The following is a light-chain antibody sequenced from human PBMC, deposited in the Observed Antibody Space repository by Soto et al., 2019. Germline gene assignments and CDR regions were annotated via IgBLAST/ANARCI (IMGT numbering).Light chain of an antibody. J-gene: IGLJ1*01. V-gene: IGLV2-14*01. CDR1: NSDVGGYNY. CDR2: DVS. Sequence: QSLLTQPASVSESPGQSITISCTGTNSDVGGYNYVSWYQQHPGKATKLMIYDVSNRPSGVSNRCSGSKSGNTASLTISGLQAEDEADYYCSSYTSSSTPYVFGTGTKVTVL. CDR3: SSYTSSSTPYV.